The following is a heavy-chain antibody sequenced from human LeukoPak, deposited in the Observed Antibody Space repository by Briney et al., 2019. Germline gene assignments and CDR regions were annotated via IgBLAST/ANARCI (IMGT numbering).Heavy chain of an antibody. CDR3: TRDAATGAYNWFDP. J-gene: IGHJ5*02. V-gene: IGHV3-49*04. CDR2: IRSNAYGWTT. Sequence: QPGRSRRLSCTASGFTFGDYAMSWVRQAPGEGQQWAGFIRSNAYGWTTEYAASLKGRCTISRDDGNSIAYLQMNSLKTDDTAVYFCTRDAATGAYNWFDPWGQGTLVAVSS. D-gene: IGHD6-13*01. CDR1: GFTFGDYA.